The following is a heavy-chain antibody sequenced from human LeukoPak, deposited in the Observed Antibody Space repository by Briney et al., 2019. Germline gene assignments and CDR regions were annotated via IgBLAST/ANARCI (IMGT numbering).Heavy chain of an antibody. CDR3: AKDVYYYGSGLDY. D-gene: IGHD3-10*01. V-gene: IGHV3-23*01. CDR2: ISGSGGST. J-gene: IGHJ4*02. Sequence: PGGTLRLSCAASGFTFSSYGMSWDRQAPGKGLEWVSAISGSGGSTYYADSVKGRFTISRDNSKNTLYLQMNSLRAEDTAVYYCAKDVYYYGSGLDYWGQGTLVTVSS. CDR1: GFTFSSYG.